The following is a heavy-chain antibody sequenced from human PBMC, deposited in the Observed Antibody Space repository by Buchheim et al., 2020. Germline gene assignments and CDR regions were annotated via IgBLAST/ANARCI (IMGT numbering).Heavy chain of an antibody. Sequence: VQLVESGGGVVQPGRSLRLSCAASGFTFSSYAMHWVRQAPGKGLEWVANIKQDGSEKYCVDSVRGRFTISRDNAKNSLFLQMNNLRAEDTAVYYCARQPYSSGWYVRDYFDFWGQGTL. CDR1: GFTFSSYA. CDR2: IKQDGSEK. CDR3: ARQPYSSGWYVRDYFDF. J-gene: IGHJ4*02. D-gene: IGHD6-19*01. V-gene: IGHV3-7*01.